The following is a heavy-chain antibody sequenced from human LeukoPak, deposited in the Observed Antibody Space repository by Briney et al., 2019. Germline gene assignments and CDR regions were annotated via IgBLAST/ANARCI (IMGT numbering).Heavy chain of an antibody. CDR1: GFTVSGTH. CDR2: MYTGGTT. CDR3: AKDEATSGGGLAS. D-gene: IGHD3-16*01. V-gene: IGHV3-53*01. J-gene: IGHJ4*02. Sequence: PGGSLRLSCAASGFTVSGTHMSWVRQAPGKGLEWVSAMYTGGTTYYADSVAGRFTVSRDNSKSTLYLHMNSLRVEDTAVYYCAKDEATSGGGLASWGQGTLVSVSS.